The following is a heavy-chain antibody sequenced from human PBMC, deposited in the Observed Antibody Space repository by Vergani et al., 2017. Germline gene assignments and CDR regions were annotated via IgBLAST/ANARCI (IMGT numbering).Heavy chain of an antibody. CDR1: GFTFSHYS. CDR2: ISGNNDDV. D-gene: IGHD6-19*01. J-gene: IGHJ3*02. CDR3: AKVGRSEVAGTFGAFDI. V-gene: IGHV3-21*04. Sequence: EVQMVESGGGLVKPGGSLRLSCVASGFTFSHYSMNWVRQAPGKGLEWVSSISGNNDDVYYADSVKGRFTISRDIAKNSLYLDMSSLRAEDTAVYYCAKVGRSEVAGTFGAFDIWGQGTMVTVSS.